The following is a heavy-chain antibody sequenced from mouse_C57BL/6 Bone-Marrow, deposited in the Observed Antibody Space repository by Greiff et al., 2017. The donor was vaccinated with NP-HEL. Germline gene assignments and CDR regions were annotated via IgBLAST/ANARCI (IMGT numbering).Heavy chain of an antibody. V-gene: IGHV1-52*01. CDR3: ARTVTTVVAEDWYFDV. Sequence: VQRVESGAELVRPGSSVKLSCKASGYTFPSYWMHWVKQRPIQGLEWIGNIYPSDSETHYNQQFKDKATLTVDKSSSTAYMQRSSLTSEDSAVYYCARTVTTVVAEDWYFDVWGTGTTVTVSS. D-gene: IGHD1-1*01. CDR1: GYTFPSYW. J-gene: IGHJ1*03. CDR2: IYPSDSET.